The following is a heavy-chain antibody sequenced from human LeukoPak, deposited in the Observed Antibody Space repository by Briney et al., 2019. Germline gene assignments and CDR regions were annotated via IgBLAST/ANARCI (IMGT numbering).Heavy chain of an antibody. V-gene: IGHV3-23*01. CDR3: AKEHDLWHEEGNWFDP. J-gene: IGHJ5*02. CDR2: IIDNTP. CDR1: GFSFNTYS. Sequence: GGSLRLSCTTSGFSFNTYSMSWVRQAPGKGLEWVSAIIDNTPYYTDPVKGRFTVSRDNSKDTLYLHLNSLRAEDTAIYYCAKEHDLWHEEGNWFDPWGQGVLVTVSS. D-gene: IGHD3-3*01.